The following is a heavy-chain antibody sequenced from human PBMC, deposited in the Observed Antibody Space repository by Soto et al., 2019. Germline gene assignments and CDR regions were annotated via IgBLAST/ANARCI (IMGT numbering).Heavy chain of an antibody. CDR2: INEDGSGT. J-gene: IGHJ4*03. Sequence: EVQLVESGGGLVQPGGSKRLSCAASGFIFNKDWMHWVRQAPGKGLVWVSRINEDGSGTSYADSVKGRFTISRDNAKNTVSLQMNSLRVDDTAVYYCARDILEIRGPGALVTVS. CDR1: GFIFNKDW. V-gene: IGHV3-74*01. CDR3: ARDILEI.